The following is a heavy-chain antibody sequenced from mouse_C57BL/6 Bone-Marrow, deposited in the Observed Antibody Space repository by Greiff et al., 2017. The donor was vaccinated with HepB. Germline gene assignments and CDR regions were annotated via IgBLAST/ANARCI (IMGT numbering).Heavy chain of an antibody. J-gene: IGHJ4*01. V-gene: IGHV5-12*01. CDR3: EREGLKGNAMDY. Sequence: EVQLVESGGGLVQPGGSLKLSCAASGFTFSDYYMYWVRQTPEKRLEWVAYISNGGGSTYYPDTVKGRFTISRDNAKNTLYLQMSRLKSEDTAMYYGEREGLKGNAMDYWGQGTSVTVSS. CDR1: GFTFSDYY. CDR2: ISNGGGST.